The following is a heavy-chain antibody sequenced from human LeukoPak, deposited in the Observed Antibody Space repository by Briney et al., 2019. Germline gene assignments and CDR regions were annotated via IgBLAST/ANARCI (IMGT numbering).Heavy chain of an antibody. D-gene: IGHD3/OR15-3a*01. CDR1: GGSISDYY. CDR3: ARVDSALRGGTGYHSYFDY. Sequence: SETLSLTCTVSGGSISDYYWTWIRQPAGKGLEWIGRLYASGSTNYNPSLKSRVTMSVDTSKNQFSLKLSSVTAADTAVYYCARVDSALRGGTGYHSYFDYWGQGTLVTVSS. V-gene: IGHV4-4*07. CDR2: LYASGST. J-gene: IGHJ4*02.